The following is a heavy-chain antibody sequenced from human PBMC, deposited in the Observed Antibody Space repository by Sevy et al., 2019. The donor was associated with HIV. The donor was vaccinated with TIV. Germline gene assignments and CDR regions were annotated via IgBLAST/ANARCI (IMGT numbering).Heavy chain of an antibody. V-gene: IGHV4-59*03. CDR1: GGSISGYY. CDR2: FYYSGRT. Sequence: SETLSLTCTVSGGSISGYYWSWILQPPGKGLEWMGYFYYSGRTNYNPSLMSRVTISVDTSKNQFSLKLSSVTAADTAVYYCATSSPDYYYGMDVWGQGTTVTVSS. J-gene: IGHJ6*02. CDR3: ATSSPDYYYGMDV.